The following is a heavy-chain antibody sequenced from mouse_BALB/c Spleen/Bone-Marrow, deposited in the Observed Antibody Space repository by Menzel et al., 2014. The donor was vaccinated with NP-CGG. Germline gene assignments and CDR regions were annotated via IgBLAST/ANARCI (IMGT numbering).Heavy chain of an antibody. CDR2: IDPANGNT. D-gene: IGHD1-1*01. V-gene: IGHV14-3*02. Sequence: LVESGAELVKPGASVKLSCTASGFNIKDTYMHWVKQRPEQGLERIGRIDPANGNTKYDPKFQGKATITADTSSNTAFLQLSSLTSEDTAVYYCALYYYGSSGFAYWGQGTLVTVSA. J-gene: IGHJ3*01. CDR3: ALYYYGSSGFAY. CDR1: GFNIKDTY.